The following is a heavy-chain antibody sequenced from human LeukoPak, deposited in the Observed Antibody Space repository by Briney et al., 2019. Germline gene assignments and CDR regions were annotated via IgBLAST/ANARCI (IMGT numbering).Heavy chain of an antibody. CDR2: IYPIFGTA. CDR1: GGTFSSYA. Sequence: SVNVSCKASGGTFSSYAISWVRQAPGQGLEWMGGIYPIFGTANYAQKFKGRVTNTADESTSTAYMELSSLRSEDTAVYYCARDQNLYYYDSSGYNWFDPWGQGTLVTVSA. V-gene: IGHV1-69*13. CDR3: ARDQNLYYYDSSGYNWFDP. D-gene: IGHD3-22*01. J-gene: IGHJ5*02.